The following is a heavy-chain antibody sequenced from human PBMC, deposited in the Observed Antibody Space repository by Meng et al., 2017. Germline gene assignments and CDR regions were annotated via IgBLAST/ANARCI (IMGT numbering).Heavy chain of an antibody. Sequence: QVQLVQSGAEVKKPGASVKVSCKPSGYNFPDYYIHWVRRAPGQGLEWMGRINPKSGDTHYAQKFQARVTMTGDTSISTAYMELSGLRSDDTAVYYCARAVVVKDNPDYWGQGTLVTVSS. V-gene: IGHV1-2*06. CDR2: INPKSGDT. CDR3: ARAVVVKDNPDY. CDR1: GYNFPDYY. D-gene: IGHD3-22*01. J-gene: IGHJ4*02.